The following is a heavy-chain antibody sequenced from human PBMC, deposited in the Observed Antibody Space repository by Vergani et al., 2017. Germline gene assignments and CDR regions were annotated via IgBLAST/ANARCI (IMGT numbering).Heavy chain of an antibody. CDR3: AREGYCTNGVCFTLFDG. CDR1: GGSFNDYW. Sequence: QAQLQQWGAGLLKPSETLSLTCAIYGGSFNDYWWTWIRQPPGQGLEWIGEVRHDGITHYSPSLKSRVTISIDTSTHQFSLNLRSVTAADTAVYYCAREGYCTNGVCFTLFDGWGQGALVTVSS. V-gene: IGHV4-34*01. CDR2: VRHDGIT. D-gene: IGHD2-8*01. J-gene: IGHJ4*02.